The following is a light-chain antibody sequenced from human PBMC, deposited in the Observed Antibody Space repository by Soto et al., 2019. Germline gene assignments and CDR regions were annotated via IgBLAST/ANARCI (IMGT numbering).Light chain of an antibody. CDR3: LQVDSVPCT. Sequence: IQMTQSPSSLSASVGDRVTITCQASQDITNYLIWYQQKPGKAPKVLIYDASSLGTGVSSRFSGSGSGTHFTLTISSLHPEDIATYYCLQVDSVPCTFGQGTKLEIK. J-gene: IGKJ2*02. V-gene: IGKV1-33*01. CDR2: DAS. CDR1: QDITNY.